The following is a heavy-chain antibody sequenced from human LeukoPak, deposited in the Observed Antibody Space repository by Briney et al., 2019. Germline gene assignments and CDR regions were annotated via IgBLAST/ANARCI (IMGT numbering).Heavy chain of an antibody. Sequence: SETLSLTCTVSGGSISSYYWSWIRQPPGKGLEWIGYIYYSGSTNYNPSLKSRVTISVDTSKNQFSLKLSSVTAADTAVYYCARDSSRLYDWFDPWGQGTLVTASS. CDR2: IYYSGST. D-gene: IGHD2-8*01. V-gene: IGHV4-59*01. CDR3: ARDSSRLYDWFDP. CDR1: GGSISSYY. J-gene: IGHJ5*02.